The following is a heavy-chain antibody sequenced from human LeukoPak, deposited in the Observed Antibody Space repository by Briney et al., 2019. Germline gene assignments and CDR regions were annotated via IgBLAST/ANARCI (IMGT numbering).Heavy chain of an antibody. CDR1: GFTFSSYS. J-gene: IGHJ4*02. CDR2: ISSSSSTI. Sequence: AGGSLRLSCAASGFTFSSYSMNWVRQAPGKGLEWVSYISSSSSTIYYADSVKGRFTISRDNAKNSLYLQMNSLRAEDTAVYYCARGQAVRGVIITFDYWGQGTLVTVSS. D-gene: IGHD3-10*01. V-gene: IGHV3-48*04. CDR3: ARGQAVRGVIITFDY.